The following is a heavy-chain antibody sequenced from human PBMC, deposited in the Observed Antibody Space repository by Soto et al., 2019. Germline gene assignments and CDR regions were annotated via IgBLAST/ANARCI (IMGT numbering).Heavy chain of an antibody. CDR1: GFSVSGNY. V-gene: IGHV3-53*01. Sequence: EVQLVESGGGLIQPGGSLRPSCVVSGFSVSGNYMGWVRQAPGKGLEWVSVLYSGGTTYFADSVKGRFTISRENSKNTLYLQMNSLRAEDAAVYYCARDLDKFGYWGQGTLVTVSS. CDR3: ARDLDKFGY. D-gene: IGHD1-1*01. J-gene: IGHJ4*02. CDR2: LYSGGTT.